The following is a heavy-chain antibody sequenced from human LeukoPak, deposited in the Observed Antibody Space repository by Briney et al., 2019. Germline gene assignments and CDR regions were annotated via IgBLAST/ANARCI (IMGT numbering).Heavy chain of an antibody. V-gene: IGHV4-59*08. D-gene: IGHD4-17*01. Sequence: SETLSLTCTVSGGSISGYYWSWFRQPPGEGLEWIGYIYYSGSANYNPSLRSRVIILVDTSKNQFSLKLSSVTAADTAVYYCARGTVTTSLKAFDIWGQGTMVTGSS. CDR3: ARGTVTTSLKAFDI. J-gene: IGHJ3*02. CDR1: GGSISGYY. CDR2: IYYSGSA.